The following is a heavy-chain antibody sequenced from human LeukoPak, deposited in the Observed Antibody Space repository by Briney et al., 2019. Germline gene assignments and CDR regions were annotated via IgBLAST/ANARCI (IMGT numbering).Heavy chain of an antibody. D-gene: IGHD6-13*01. CDR2: INPNSGGT. CDR1: GYTFTGYY. V-gene: IGHV1-2*02. CDR3: ARDAAAGTSPYYYYYYMDV. Sequence: GASVKVSCKASGYTFTGYYMHWVRQAPGQGLEWMGWINPNSGGTNYAQKFQGRVTMTRDTSISTAYMELSRLRSDDTAVYYCARDAAAGTSPYYYYYYMDVWGKGTTVTVSS. J-gene: IGHJ6*03.